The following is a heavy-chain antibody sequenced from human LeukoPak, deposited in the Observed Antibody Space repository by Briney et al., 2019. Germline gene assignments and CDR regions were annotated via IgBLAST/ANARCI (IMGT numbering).Heavy chain of an antibody. D-gene: IGHD3-22*01. J-gene: IGHJ4*02. Sequence: GGSLRLSCAASGFTFSSYGMNWVRQAPGKGLEWVSGISGSGGTTYYADSVKGRFPISRDNSKNSLSLQVSSLRREDTAVYYCAKTNGYYSDWGQGTLVTVSS. CDR2: ISGSGGTT. CDR3: AKTNGYYSD. CDR1: GFTFSSYG. V-gene: IGHV3-23*01.